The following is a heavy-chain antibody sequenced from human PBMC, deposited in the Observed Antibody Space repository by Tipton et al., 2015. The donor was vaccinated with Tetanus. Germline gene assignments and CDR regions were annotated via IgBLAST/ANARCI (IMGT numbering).Heavy chain of an antibody. V-gene: IGHV5-51*01. J-gene: IGHJ4*02. CDR3: ARAHCTDGVCNFDF. CDR2: IYPGDSDT. Sequence: QLVQSGGEVKKPGESLKISCKGSGYIFNNYWIGWVRQKPGKGLEWMGIIYPGDSDTRYSPSFQGQVTISVDKSINTAYLQWSSLKASDTSMFYCARAHCTDGVCNFDFWGQGALVAVSS. CDR1: GYIFNNYW. D-gene: IGHD2-8*01.